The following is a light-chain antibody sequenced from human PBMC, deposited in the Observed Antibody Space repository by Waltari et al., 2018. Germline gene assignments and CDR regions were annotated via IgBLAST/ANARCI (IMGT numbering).Light chain of an antibody. V-gene: IGKV2-24*01. CDR2: KIS. CDR3: MQATQLPRT. J-gene: IGKJ1*01. Sequence: DILLTQTPLSSPVTLGQPASIPCRSSQSLVHHTVNTYLSWLHQRPGQPPRLLISKISNRFSGVPDRFSGSGAGTDFTLEISRVEAEDVGIYYCMQATQLPRTFSQGTKVEIK. CDR1: QSLVHHTVNTY.